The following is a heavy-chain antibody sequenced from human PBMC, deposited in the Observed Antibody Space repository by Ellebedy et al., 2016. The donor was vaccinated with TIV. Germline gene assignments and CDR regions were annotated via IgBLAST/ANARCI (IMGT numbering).Heavy chain of an antibody. J-gene: IGHJ6*03. CDR2: IYYSGST. Sequence: SETLSLXXTVSGGSISSYYWSWIRQPPGKGLEWIGYIYYSGSTNYNPSLKSRVTISVDTSKNQFSLKLSSVTAADTAVYYCARETVVPAALTYYYYYYMDVWGKGTTVTVSS. CDR1: GGSISSYY. CDR3: ARETVVPAALTYYYYYYMDV. V-gene: IGHV4-59*01. D-gene: IGHD2-2*01.